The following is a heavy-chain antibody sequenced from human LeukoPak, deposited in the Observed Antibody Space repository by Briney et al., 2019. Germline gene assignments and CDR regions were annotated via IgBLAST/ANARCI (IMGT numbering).Heavy chain of an antibody. CDR2: IYHSGST. CDR3: ARGDYSSNYYYYFDY. V-gene: IGHV4-30-2*01. Sequence: SQTLSLTCAVSGGSISSGGYSWSWIRQPPGKGLEWIGYIYHSGSTYYNPSLKSRVIISVDTSKNQFSLRLSSVTAADTAMYYCARGDYSSNYYYYFDYWGQGTLVTVSS. J-gene: IGHJ4*02. CDR1: GGSISSGGYS. D-gene: IGHD3-22*01.